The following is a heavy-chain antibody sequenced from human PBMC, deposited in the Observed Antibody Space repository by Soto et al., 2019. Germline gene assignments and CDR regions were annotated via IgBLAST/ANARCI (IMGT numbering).Heavy chain of an antibody. CDR3: ARTGYSGSPA. CDR1: GGSFSGYY. CDR2: INHSGST. J-gene: IGHJ5*02. D-gene: IGHD5-12*01. V-gene: IGHV4-34*01. Sequence: SETLSLTCAVHGGSFSGYYWSWIRQPPGKGLEWIGEINHSGSTNYNPSLKSRVTISVDTSKNQFSLKLSSVTAADTAVYYCARTGYSGSPAWGKGTRVTVSP.